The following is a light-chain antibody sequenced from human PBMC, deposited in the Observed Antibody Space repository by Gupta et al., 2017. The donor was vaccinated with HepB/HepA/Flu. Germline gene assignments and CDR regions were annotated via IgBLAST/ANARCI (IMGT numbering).Light chain of an antibody. CDR1: QSVLYSSNNKNY. CDR2: WAS. V-gene: IGKV4-1*01. Sequence: DIVMTQSPDSLAMYLGERATINCKSSQSVLYSSNNKNYLDWYQQKPGQPPKLLIYWASTRESGVPDRFSGSGSGTDFTLTISSLQAEDVAVYYCQQYYSTPITFGAGTKVEI. J-gene: IGKJ4*01. CDR3: QQYYSTPIT.